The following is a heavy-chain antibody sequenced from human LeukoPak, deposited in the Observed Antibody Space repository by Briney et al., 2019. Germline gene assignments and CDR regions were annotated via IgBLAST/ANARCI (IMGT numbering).Heavy chain of an antibody. CDR1: GFTFSSYS. CDR2: ISSSSSYI. Sequence: GGSLRLSCAASGFTFSSYSMNWVRQAPGKGLEWVSSISSSSSYIHYADSVKGRFTISRDNAKNSLYLQMNSLRAEDTAVYYCAREKPLGKVFDYWGQGTLVTVSS. J-gene: IGHJ4*02. V-gene: IGHV3-21*01. D-gene: IGHD7-27*01. CDR3: AREKPLGKVFDY.